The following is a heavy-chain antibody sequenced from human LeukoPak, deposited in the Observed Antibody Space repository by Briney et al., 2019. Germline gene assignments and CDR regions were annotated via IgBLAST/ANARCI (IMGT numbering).Heavy chain of an antibody. J-gene: IGHJ4*02. Sequence: GGSLRLSCAASGFTFSNYAMSWVRQAPGKGLEWVSAILGSGGSTYFADSVKGRFTVSRDNSKSTLYLQMNSLRAEDTALYYCAKWGDYDVLTGYYVPDYWGQGTLVTVSS. V-gene: IGHV3-23*01. CDR3: AKWGDYDVLTGYYVPDY. D-gene: IGHD3-9*01. CDR2: ILGSGGST. CDR1: GFTFSNYA.